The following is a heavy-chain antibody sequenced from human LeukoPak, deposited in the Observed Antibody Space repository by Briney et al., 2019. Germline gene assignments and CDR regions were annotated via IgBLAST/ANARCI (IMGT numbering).Heavy chain of an antibody. CDR1: GGSISSYY. Sequence: PSETLSLTCTVSGGSISSYYWGWIRQPPGKGLEWIGSIYHSGSTYYNPSLKSRVTISVDTSKNQFSLKLSSVTAADTAVYYCARVTDDYGDYLFDYWGQGTLVTVSS. V-gene: IGHV4-38-2*02. CDR2: IYHSGST. D-gene: IGHD4-17*01. J-gene: IGHJ4*02. CDR3: ARVTDDYGDYLFDY.